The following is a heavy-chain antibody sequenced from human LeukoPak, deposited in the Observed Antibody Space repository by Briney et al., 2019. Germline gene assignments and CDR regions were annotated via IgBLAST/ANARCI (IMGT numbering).Heavy chain of an antibody. Sequence: GGSLRLSRAASGFTFSGSAMHWVRQASGKGLEWVGRIRSKANSYATAYAASVKGRFTISRDDSKNTAYLQMNSLKTEDTAVYYCTSRGIAVAGTFDYWGQGTLVTVSS. J-gene: IGHJ4*02. CDR2: IRSKANSYAT. V-gene: IGHV3-73*01. CDR1: GFTFSGSA. D-gene: IGHD6-19*01. CDR3: TSRGIAVAGTFDY.